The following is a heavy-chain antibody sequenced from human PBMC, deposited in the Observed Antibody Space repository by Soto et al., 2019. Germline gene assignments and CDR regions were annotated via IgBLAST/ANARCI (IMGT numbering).Heavy chain of an antibody. Sequence: QVQLQESGPGLVKPSETLSLTCTVSGVSVSSGSYYWNWIRQPPGKGLEWIGYISYGGSTNYNPPLKSRVTISADTSKNRFSLTLSSVTAADTAVYYCARAGPYGFWFDPWGQGTLVTVSS. D-gene: IGHD3-10*01. V-gene: IGHV4-61*01. CDR1: GVSVSSGSYY. J-gene: IGHJ5*02. CDR3: ARAGPYGFWFDP. CDR2: ISYGGST.